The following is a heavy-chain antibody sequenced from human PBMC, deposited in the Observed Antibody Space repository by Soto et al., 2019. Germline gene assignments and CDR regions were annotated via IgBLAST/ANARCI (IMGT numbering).Heavy chain of an antibody. CDR2: INPSGGST. D-gene: IGHD2-8*02. CDR1: GYTFTSYY. J-gene: IGHJ4*02. CDR3: ARDPPSRQLVAVGFDY. Sequence: GASVKVSCKASGYTFTSYYMHWVRQAPGQGLEWMGIINPSGGSTSYAQKFQGRVTMTRDTSTSTVYMELSSLRSEDTAVYYCARDPPSRQLVAVGFDYWGQGTLVTVSS. V-gene: IGHV1-46*03.